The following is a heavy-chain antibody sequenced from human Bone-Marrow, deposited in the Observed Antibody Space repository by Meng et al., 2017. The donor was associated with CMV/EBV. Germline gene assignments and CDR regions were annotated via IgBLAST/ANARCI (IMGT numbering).Heavy chain of an antibody. CDR1: GFTFSSYS. Sequence: GGSLRLSCAASGFTFSSYSMNWVRQAPGKGLEWVSSISSSSSYIYYADSVKGRFTISRDNAKNSLYLQMNSLRAEDTAVYYCARDGSHRSPDYHYYGMDVWGQGTTVTVSS. CDR3: ARDGSHRSPDYHYYGMDV. D-gene: IGHD1-26*01. V-gene: IGHV3-21*01. J-gene: IGHJ6*02. CDR2: ISSSSSYI.